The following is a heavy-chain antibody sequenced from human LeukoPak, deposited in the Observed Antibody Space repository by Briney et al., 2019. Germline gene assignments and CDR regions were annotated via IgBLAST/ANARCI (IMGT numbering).Heavy chain of an antibody. J-gene: IGHJ4*02. CDR1: GFTFSDYA. CDR3: ASRNYYDSSGYYYYYFDY. V-gene: IGHV3-23*01. D-gene: IGHD3-22*01. CDR2: IGRGGGDI. Sequence: GGSLRLSCAASGFTFSDYAMTWVRQAPGKGLEWVSVIGRGGGDIQYADSVQGRFTISRDNSKNTLYLQMNSLRAEDTAVYYCASRNYYDSSGYYYYYFDYWGQGILVTVSS.